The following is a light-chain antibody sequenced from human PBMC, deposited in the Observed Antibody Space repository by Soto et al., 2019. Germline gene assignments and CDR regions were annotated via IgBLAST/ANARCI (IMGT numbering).Light chain of an antibody. V-gene: IGLV2-11*01. Sequence: QSALTQPRSVSGSPGQSVTISCTGTSSDVGRYNYVSWYQHHPGKAPKLIIFDVTQRPSGIPDRFSGSKSGNTAFLTISGLQADDEADYHCCSYADNYFYVFGSGTKVTVL. CDR3: CSYADNYFYV. CDR2: DVT. J-gene: IGLJ1*01. CDR1: SSDVGRYNY.